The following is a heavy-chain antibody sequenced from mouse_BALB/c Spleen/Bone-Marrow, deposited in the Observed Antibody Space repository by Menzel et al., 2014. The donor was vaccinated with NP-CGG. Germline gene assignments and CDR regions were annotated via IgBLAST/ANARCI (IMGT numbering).Heavy chain of an antibody. J-gene: IGHJ2*01. D-gene: IGHD4-1*01. V-gene: IGHV1S130*01. Sequence: VQLQQSGSVLVRPGASVRLSCKASGYTFTNSWIHWAKQRHGQGLEWIGDIHPNSGNTNYNEKFKAKATLTVDKSSSTAYMQLSSPTSEDSAVYYCARRERTGMNYWGQGTTLTVSS. CDR1: GYTFTNSW. CDR2: IHPNSGNT. CDR3: ARRERTGMNY.